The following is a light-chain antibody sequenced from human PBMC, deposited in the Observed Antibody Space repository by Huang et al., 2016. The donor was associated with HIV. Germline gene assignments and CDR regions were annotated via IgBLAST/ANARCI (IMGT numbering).Light chain of an antibody. J-gene: IGKJ1*01. CDR2: GAS. CDR3: QQYNNWPCT. V-gene: IGKV3-15*01. Sequence: EIVMTQSPATLSVSPGERATLSCRATQSVSFDLAWYQQSGGQAPRLLIYGASTRATGIPARFSGSGSGTEVTLTISSLQSEDFAVYYCQQYNNWPCTFGQGTKVEIE. CDR1: QSVSFD.